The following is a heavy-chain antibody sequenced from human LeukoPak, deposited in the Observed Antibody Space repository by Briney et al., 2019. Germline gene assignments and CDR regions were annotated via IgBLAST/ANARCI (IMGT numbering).Heavy chain of an antibody. V-gene: IGHV3-74*03. Sequence: LXXAASGFTFSSSWMQWVRHAPGQGLVWVSRINSDESVTTYTNSVKGRFTISRDNAKNTLYLQMNSLRAEDTAMYYCVRSRFTTSSFDYWGQGTLVTVSS. CDR2: INSDESVT. CDR1: GFTFSSSW. CDR3: VRSRFTTSSFDY. J-gene: IGHJ4*02. D-gene: IGHD2-2*01.